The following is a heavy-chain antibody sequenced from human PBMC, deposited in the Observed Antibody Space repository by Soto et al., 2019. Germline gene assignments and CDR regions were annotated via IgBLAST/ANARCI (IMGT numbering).Heavy chain of an antibody. D-gene: IGHD2-8*01. CDR3: AKTRGAMIYAISVYGMDV. V-gene: IGHV3-23*01. CDR1: GFTFSSYA. CDR2: ISGSGDST. J-gene: IGHJ6*02. Sequence: PGGSLRLSCAASGFTFSSYAMTWVRQAPGKGLEWVSAISGSGDSTYYADSVMGRFTVSRDNSKSTLFLQMNSLRVEDTAVYYCAKTRGAMIYAISVYGMDVWGQGTTVTVSS.